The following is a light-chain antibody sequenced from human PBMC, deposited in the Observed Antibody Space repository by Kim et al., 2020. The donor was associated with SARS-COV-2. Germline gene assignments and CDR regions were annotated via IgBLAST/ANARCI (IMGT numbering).Light chain of an antibody. CDR3: QSYDRSPSASRV. V-gene: IGLV1-40*01. J-gene: IGLJ2*01. Sequence: RVTISCTGCRYNIEAGYAVHWYQKLPGTAPKLLIYSNTKQPSGVPDRFSGSKSGTSASLAITGLQAEDEADYYCQSYDRSPSASRVFGGGTQLTVL. CDR2: SNT. CDR1: RYNIEAGYA.